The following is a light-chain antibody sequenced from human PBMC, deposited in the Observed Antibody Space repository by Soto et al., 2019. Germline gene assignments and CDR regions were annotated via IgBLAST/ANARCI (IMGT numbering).Light chain of an antibody. Sequence: QSVLTKPPSVSGTPGQRVTISCTGSSSNIGAGYDVHWYQQRPGTGPKLLIFGNINRPSGVPDRFSGSKSGTSASLAISGLQAEDEGDYYSQFYDSTVSDCYVCATGPEVTVL. V-gene: IGLV1-40*01. CDR1: SSNIGAGYD. J-gene: IGLJ1*01. CDR3: QFYDSTVSDCYV. CDR2: GNI.